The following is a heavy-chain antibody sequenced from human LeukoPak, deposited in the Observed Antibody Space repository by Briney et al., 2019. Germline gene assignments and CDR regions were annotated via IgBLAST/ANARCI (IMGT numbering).Heavy chain of an antibody. CDR1: GYSISSGYY. CDR2: IYYSGST. Sequence: PSEILSLTCTVSGYSISSGYYWGWIRQPPGKGLEWIGSIYYSGSTYYNPSLKSRVTISVDTSKNQFSLKLSSVTAADTAVYYCARTTEGGYTYGYFYYYYMDVWGKGTTVTISS. D-gene: IGHD5-18*01. V-gene: IGHV4-38-2*02. J-gene: IGHJ6*03. CDR3: ARTTEGGYTYGYFYYYYMDV.